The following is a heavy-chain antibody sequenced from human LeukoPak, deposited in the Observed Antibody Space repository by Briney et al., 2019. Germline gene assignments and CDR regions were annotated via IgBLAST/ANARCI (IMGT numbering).Heavy chain of an antibody. CDR1: GYTFTSYG. CDR2: ISAYNGNT. Sequence: ASVKVSCKAPGYTFTSYGISWVRQAPGQGLEWMGWISAYNGNTNYAQQLQGRVTMTTDTSTSTAYMELRSLRSDDTAVYYCARVRTTHYYDSSGYSDYFDYWGQGTLVTVSS. D-gene: IGHD3-22*01. J-gene: IGHJ4*02. CDR3: ARVRTTHYYDSSGYSDYFDY. V-gene: IGHV1-18*01.